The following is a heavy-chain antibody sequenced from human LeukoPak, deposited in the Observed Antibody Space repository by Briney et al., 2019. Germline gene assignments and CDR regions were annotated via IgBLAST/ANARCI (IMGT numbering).Heavy chain of an antibody. CDR2: ISSSSSYI. Sequence: PGGSLRLSCAASGFTVSSNYMTWVRQAPGKGLEWVSSISSSSSYIYYADSVKGRFTISRDNAKNSLYLQMNSLRAEDTAVYYCARGPSGWLVKGMDYWGQGTLVTVSS. CDR1: GFTVSSNY. CDR3: ARGPSGWLVKGMDY. D-gene: IGHD6-19*01. J-gene: IGHJ4*02. V-gene: IGHV3-21*01.